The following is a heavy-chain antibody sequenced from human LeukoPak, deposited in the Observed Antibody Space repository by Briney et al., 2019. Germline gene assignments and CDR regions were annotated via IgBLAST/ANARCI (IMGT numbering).Heavy chain of an antibody. V-gene: IGHV3-21*01. CDR2: ITSDSSYM. J-gene: IGHJ5*01. CDR3: ARDFAS. Sequence: GGSLRLSCAASVFTFSTYDMVWVRQAPGMGLEWVSTITSDSSYMYYADSVKGRFTISRDNAKNSLYLQMNILRVEDTAVYYCARDFASWGQGTLVTVSS. CDR1: VFTFSTYD.